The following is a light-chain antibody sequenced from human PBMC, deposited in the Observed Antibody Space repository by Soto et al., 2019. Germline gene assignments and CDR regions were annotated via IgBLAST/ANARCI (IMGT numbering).Light chain of an antibody. CDR3: QQGSNWLGFT. V-gene: IGKV3-11*01. Sequence: EIVLTQSPATLSLSPGERATLSCRASQSVSSYLAWYQQKPGQAPRLLIYDASNRATGIPARFSGSGSGTDFTLTISSLEPEDFAVYSCQQGSNWLGFTFGPGTKVDIK. CDR1: QSVSSY. CDR2: DAS. J-gene: IGKJ3*01.